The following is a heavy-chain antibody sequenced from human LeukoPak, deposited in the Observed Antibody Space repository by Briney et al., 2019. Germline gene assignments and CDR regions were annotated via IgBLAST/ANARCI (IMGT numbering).Heavy chain of an antibody. CDR3: VRDLRGGAVSGTERFDP. CDR1: GYTFTGYY. J-gene: IGHJ5*02. CDR2: INPSSGGT. D-gene: IGHD6-19*01. V-gene: IGHV1-2*06. Sequence: ASVKVSCKASGYTFTGYYMHLVRQAPGQGLEWMGRINPSSGGTDYAQNFQGRVTMTRDTSITTAYMELSRLRSDDTAVYYCVRDLRGGAVSGTERFDPWGQGTLVTVSS.